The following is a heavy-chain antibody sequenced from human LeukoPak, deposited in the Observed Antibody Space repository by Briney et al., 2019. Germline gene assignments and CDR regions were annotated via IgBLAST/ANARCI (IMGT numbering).Heavy chain of an antibody. CDR1: GYSFTSYW. V-gene: IGHV5-51*01. CDR3: ARLFRDCSGGSCYPYYFDY. D-gene: IGHD2-15*01. Sequence: ESLKISRKGSGYSFTSYWIGWVRQMPGKGLGWMGIIHPGDSDTRYSPSFQGQVSISADKSISTAYLQWSRLKASDTAMYYCARLFRDCSGGSCYPYYFDYWGQGTLVTVSS. J-gene: IGHJ4*02. CDR2: IHPGDSDT.